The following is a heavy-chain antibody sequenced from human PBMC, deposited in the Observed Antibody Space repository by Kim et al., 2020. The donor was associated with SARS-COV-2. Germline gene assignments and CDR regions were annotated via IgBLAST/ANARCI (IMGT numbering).Heavy chain of an antibody. J-gene: IGHJ4*02. D-gene: IGHD2-15*01. V-gene: IGHV4-59*08. Sequence: SETLSLTCTVSGGSISSYYWSWIRQPPGKGLEWIGYIYYSGSTNYNPSLKSRFTISVDTSKNQFSLKLSSVTAADTAVYYCAGRGLGYCSGGSCYSGFDYWGQGTLVTVSS. CDR3: AGRGLGYCSGGSCYSGFDY. CDR2: IYYSGST. CDR1: GGSISSYY.